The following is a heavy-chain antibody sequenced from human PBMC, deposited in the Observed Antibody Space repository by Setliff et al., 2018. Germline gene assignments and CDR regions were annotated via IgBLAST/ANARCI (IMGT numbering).Heavy chain of an antibody. CDR3: TRERVLFGAPTLNYYYMDV. J-gene: IGHJ6*03. Sequence: GGSLRLSCAASGFTFSNAWMTWVRQAPGKGLEWVGRIKSKTDGGTTDYAAPVKGRFTISRGESKNTLYLQMNSLKTEDTAVYYCTRERVLFGAPTLNYYYMDVWGKGTTVTVSS. CDR2: IKSKTDGGTT. D-gene: IGHD3-10*02. V-gene: IGHV3-15*01. CDR1: GFTFSNAW.